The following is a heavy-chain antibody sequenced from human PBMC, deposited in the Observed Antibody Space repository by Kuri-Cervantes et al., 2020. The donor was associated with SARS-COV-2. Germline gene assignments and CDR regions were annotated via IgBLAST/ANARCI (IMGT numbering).Heavy chain of an antibody. J-gene: IGHJ5*02. CDR1: GFTFSSYS. Sequence: GGSLRLSCAASGFTFSSYSMNWVRQAPGKGLEWVSYISSSNSTIYYADSVKGRFTISRDNAKNSLYLQMNSLRAEDTAVYYCAKDLRLLWFGELLGFDPWGQGTPVTVSS. D-gene: IGHD3-10*01. CDR3: AKDLRLLWFGELLGFDP. CDR2: ISSSNSTI. V-gene: IGHV3-48*01.